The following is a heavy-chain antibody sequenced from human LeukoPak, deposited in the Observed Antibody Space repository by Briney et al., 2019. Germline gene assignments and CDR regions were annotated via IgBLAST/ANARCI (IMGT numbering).Heavy chain of an antibody. J-gene: IGHJ4*02. Sequence: ASVKVSCKASGYTFTSYYMHWVRQAPGQGLEWMGIINPSGGSTSYAQKFQGRVTMTRNTSISTAYMELSSLRSEDTAVYYCARVGDTLAVAGSAKGDFDYWGQGTLVTVSS. CDR3: ARVGDTLAVAGSAKGDFDY. V-gene: IGHV1-46*01. CDR2: INPSGGST. D-gene: IGHD6-19*01. CDR1: GYTFTSYY.